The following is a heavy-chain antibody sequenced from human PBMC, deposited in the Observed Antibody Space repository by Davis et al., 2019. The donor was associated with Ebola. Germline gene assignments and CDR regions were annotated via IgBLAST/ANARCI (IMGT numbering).Heavy chain of an antibody. V-gene: IGHV3-23*01. D-gene: IGHD4-23*01. Sequence: GGSLRLSCAASGFTFSSYAMSWVRHAPGQGLEWVSAISGSGGSTYYADSVKGRFTISRDNSKNTLYLQMNSLRAEDTAVYYCANLDYGDNSGFDYWGQGTLVTVSS. CDR1: GFTFSSYA. J-gene: IGHJ4*02. CDR2: ISGSGGST. CDR3: ANLDYGDNSGFDY.